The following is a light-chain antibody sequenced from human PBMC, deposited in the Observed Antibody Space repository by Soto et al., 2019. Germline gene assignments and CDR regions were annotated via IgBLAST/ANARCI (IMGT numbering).Light chain of an antibody. CDR3: QQRNSWPLT. Sequence: EIVLTQSPATLSLSPGEGATLSCRASQSVSSNLAWYQQKPGQAPRLLISDASNRASGISARFSGSGSGTDFTLTISTLEPEEFAVYFCQQRNSWPLTVGGGTKVDI. J-gene: IGKJ4*01. CDR2: DAS. V-gene: IGKV3-11*01. CDR1: QSVSSN.